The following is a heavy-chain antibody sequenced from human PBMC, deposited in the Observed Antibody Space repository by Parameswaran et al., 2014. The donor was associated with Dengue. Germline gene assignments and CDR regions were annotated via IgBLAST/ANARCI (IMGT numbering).Heavy chain of an antibody. D-gene: IGHD3-22*01. J-gene: IGHJ4*02. Sequence: WIRQPPGKGLEWVSAISGSGGSTYYADSVKGRFTISRDNSKNTLYLQMNSLRAEDTAVYYCAKRSKIVVAPTVYYFDYWGQGTLVTVSS. CDR3: AKRSKIVVAPTVYYFDY. V-gene: IGHV3-23*01. CDR2: ISGSGGST.